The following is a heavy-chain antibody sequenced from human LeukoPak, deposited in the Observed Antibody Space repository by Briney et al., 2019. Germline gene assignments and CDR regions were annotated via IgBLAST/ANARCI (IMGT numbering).Heavy chain of an antibody. CDR1: GYTFSNYY. CDR2: VFPGGGGT. CDR3: AREGASGAKHFDN. V-gene: IGHV1-46*01. Sequence: ASVKVSCKASGYTFSNYYIHWVRQAPGQGLEWMGQVFPGGGGTRYAQDLQGRLTITWDTSTSSIYVELSSLRSEDTAVYYCAREGASGAKHFDNWGQGTLVTVSS. D-gene: IGHD1-26*01. J-gene: IGHJ4*02.